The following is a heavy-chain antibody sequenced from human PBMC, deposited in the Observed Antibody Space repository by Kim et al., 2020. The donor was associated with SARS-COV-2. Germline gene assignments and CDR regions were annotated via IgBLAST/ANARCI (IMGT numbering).Heavy chain of an antibody. Sequence: ASVKVSCKASGYTFTSYYMHWVRQAPEQGLEGMEIINPRGGSTSYAQSFQGRVTITRDTSTSTVYMELSSLRSEDTAVYYCARDGHIVVVIAIPSKTGYYGMDVWGQGTTVTVSS. V-gene: IGHV1-46*01. CDR1: GYTFTSYY. D-gene: IGHD2-21*01. CDR2: INPRGGST. J-gene: IGHJ6*02. CDR3: ARDGHIVVVIAIPSKTGYYGMDV.